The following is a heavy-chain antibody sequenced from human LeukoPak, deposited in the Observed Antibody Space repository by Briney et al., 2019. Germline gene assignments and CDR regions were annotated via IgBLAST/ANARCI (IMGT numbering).Heavy chain of an antibody. Sequence: SETLSLTCAVSGGSISSSNWWSWVRQPPGKGLEWIGEIYPSGSTNYNPSLKSRITISLDKSKNQFSLQLSSVTAADTAVYYCATFRPLGSYSDSGDYPNYSYYYMDVWGKGTTVTVSS. J-gene: IGHJ6*03. CDR1: GGSISSSNW. V-gene: IGHV4-4*02. D-gene: IGHD3-22*01. CDR3: ATFRPLGSYSDSGDYPNYSYYYMDV. CDR2: IYPSGST.